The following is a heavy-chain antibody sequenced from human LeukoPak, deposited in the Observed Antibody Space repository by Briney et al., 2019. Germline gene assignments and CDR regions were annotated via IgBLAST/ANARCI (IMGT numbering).Heavy chain of an antibody. V-gene: IGHV4-39*07. Sequence: SETLSLTCTVSGGSISSSSYYWGWIRQPPGKGLEWIGSIYYSGSTYHNPSLKSRVTISVDTSKNQFSLKLSSVTAAGTAVYYCARDSWAGNDAFDIWGQGTMVTVSS. D-gene: IGHD2-15*01. CDR1: GGSISSSSYY. CDR3: ARDSWAGNDAFDI. J-gene: IGHJ3*02. CDR2: IYYSGST.